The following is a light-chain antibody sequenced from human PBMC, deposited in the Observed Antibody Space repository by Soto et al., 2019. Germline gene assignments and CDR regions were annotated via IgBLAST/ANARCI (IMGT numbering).Light chain of an antibody. CDR3: QQRQHWPPIT. J-gene: IGKJ5*01. V-gene: IGKV3-11*01. CDR1: QSVSRY. CDR2: DAS. Sequence: EIVLTQSPATLSLSPGERATLSCRASQSVSRYLVWYQQKPGQAPRLLIYDASNRATGIPARFSGSGFGTDFILTISSLEPEDFAVYYCQQRQHWPPITFGQGTRLEIK.